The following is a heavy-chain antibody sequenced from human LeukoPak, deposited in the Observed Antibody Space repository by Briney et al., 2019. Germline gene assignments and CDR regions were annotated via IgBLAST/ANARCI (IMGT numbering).Heavy chain of an antibody. V-gene: IGHV3-48*03. CDR2: ISSSGSTI. CDR3: ARASDTYYYDSSGSPHFDY. D-gene: IGHD3-22*01. J-gene: IGHJ4*02. CDR1: GFTFSSYE. Sequence: GGSLRLSCAASGFTFSSYEMNWVRQAPGKGLEWVSYISSSGSTIYYADSVKGRFTISRDNAKNSLYLQMNSLRAEDTAVYYCARASDTYYYDSSGSPHFDYWSQGTLVTVSS.